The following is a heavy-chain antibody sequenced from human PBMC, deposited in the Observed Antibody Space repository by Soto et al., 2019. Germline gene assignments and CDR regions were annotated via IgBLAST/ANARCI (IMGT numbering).Heavy chain of an antibody. CDR2: ISGSGGST. CDR3: AKDQGSSWYEIDY. D-gene: IGHD6-13*01. J-gene: IGHJ4*02. CDR1: GFTFSNYA. V-gene: IGHV3-23*01. Sequence: QPGGSLRLSCAASGFTFSNYAVTWVRQAPGKGLEWVSTISGSGGSTYYADSVKGRFTISRDNSKNTLYPQMNSLRAEDTAVYYCAKDQGSSWYEIDYWGQGTLVTVSS.